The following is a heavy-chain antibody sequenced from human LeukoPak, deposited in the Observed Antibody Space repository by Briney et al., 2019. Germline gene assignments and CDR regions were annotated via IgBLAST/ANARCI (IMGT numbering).Heavy chain of an antibody. V-gene: IGHV3-7*01. CDR2: INQDGSVR. Sequence: PGGSLRLSCAASGFTFNTYWMIWVRQAPGKGLDWVANINQDGSVRYYVASVKGRFTISRDNAKNLVHLQMNSLRAEDTAVYYCARKGPPDYWGQGTMVTVSS. J-gene: IGHJ4*02. CDR1: GFTFNTYW. CDR3: ARKGPPDY.